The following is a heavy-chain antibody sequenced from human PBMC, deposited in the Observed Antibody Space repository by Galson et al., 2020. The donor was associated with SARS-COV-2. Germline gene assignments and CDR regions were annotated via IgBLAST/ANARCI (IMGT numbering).Heavy chain of an antibody. Sequence: GGSLRLSCTASGFTFGDYAMSWFRQAPGKGLEWVGSIRSKAHGGTTEYAASVKGRFTISRDDSKSIAYLQMNSLKTEDTAVYYCTRDDFWSGYTNYWGQGTLVTVSS. V-gene: IGHV3-49*03. CDR3: TRDDFWSGYTNY. J-gene: IGHJ4*02. CDR2: IRSKAHGGTT. D-gene: IGHD3-3*01. CDR1: GFTFGDYA.